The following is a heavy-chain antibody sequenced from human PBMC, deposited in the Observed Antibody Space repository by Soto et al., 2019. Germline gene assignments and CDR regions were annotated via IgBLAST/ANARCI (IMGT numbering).Heavy chain of an antibody. CDR2: IDGSGGIT. CDR3: VKKSGWFNT. CDR1: GFTFGTTD. J-gene: IGHJ5*02. V-gene: IGHV3-23*01. Sequence: QLLQSGGGLVQPGGSLTLSCAASGFTFGTTDMSWVRQAPGEGLEWVSTIDGSGGITYYADSAKGRFTISRDNSRNTVYLQMNSLRGDDTALYYCVKKSGWFNTWGQGALVTVSS. D-gene: IGHD3-10*01.